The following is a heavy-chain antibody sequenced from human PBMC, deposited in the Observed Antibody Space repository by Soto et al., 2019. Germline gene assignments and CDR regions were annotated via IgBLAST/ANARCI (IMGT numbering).Heavy chain of an antibody. CDR2: IKHSGST. CDR3: ARDAYDFWSGYYMGVSDPHYYYYYYGMDV. V-gene: IGHV4-34*01. Sequence: SETLSLTCAVYGGSFSGYYWSWIRQPPGKGLEWIGEIKHSGSTNYNPSLKSRVTISVDTSKNQFSLKLSSVTAADTAVYYCARDAYDFWSGYYMGVSDPHYYYYYYGMDVWGQGTTVTV. CDR1: GGSFSGYY. J-gene: IGHJ6*02. D-gene: IGHD3-3*01.